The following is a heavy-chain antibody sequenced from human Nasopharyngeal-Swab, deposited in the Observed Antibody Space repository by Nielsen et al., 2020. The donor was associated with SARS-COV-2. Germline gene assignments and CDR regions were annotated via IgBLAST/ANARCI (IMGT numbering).Heavy chain of an antibody. D-gene: IGHD2-15*01. CDR2: IYYSGST. V-gene: IGHV4-59*08. J-gene: IGHJ6*02. CDR3: ARMPSSPYYYYYYGMDV. CDR1: GGSFSGYY. Sequence: SETLSLTCAVYGGSFSGYYWSWIRQPTGKGLEWIGYIYYSGSTNYNPSLKSRVTISVDTSENLFSLKLSSVTAADTAVYYCARMPSSPYYYYYYGMDVWGQGTTVTVSS.